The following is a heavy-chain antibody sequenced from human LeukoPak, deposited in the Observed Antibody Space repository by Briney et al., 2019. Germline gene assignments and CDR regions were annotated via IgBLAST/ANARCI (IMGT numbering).Heavy chain of an antibody. CDR2: IYTSGST. CDR3: ARKHVRYCSTTSCYYYYYYMDV. V-gene: IGHV4-4*07. Sequence: PSETLSLTCTVSGGSISSYYWSWIRQPAGNGLEWIGRIYTSGSTNYNPSLKCRVTMSVDTSKNQFSLKLSSVPPADTAVYYWARKHVRYCSTTSCYYYYYYMDVWGKGTTVTVSS. J-gene: IGHJ6*03. D-gene: IGHD2-2*01. CDR1: GGSISSYY.